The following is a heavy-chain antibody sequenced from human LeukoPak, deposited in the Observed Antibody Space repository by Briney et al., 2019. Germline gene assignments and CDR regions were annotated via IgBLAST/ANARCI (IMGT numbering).Heavy chain of an antibody. J-gene: IGHJ5*02. CDR3: AHRHSQPPIAVAGTWNWFDP. V-gene: IGHV2-5*01. Sequence: SGPTLVKPTQTLTLTCTFSGFSLSTSGVGVGWIRQPPGKALEWLALIYWNDDKRYSPSLKSRLTITKDTSKNQVVLTMTNMDPVDTATYYCAHRHSQPPIAVAGTWNWFDPWGQGTLVTVSS. CDR1: GFSLSTSGVG. D-gene: IGHD6-19*01. CDR2: IYWNDDK.